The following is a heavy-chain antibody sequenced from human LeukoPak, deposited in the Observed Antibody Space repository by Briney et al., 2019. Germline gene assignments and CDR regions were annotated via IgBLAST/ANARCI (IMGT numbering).Heavy chain of an antibody. CDR3: ARARTSWKIAAAGYNWFDP. CDR1: GGSISSSSYY. D-gene: IGHD6-13*01. V-gene: IGHV4-39*01. CDR2: IYYSGST. J-gene: IGHJ5*02. Sequence: SETLSLTCTVSGGSISSSSYYWGRIRQPPWKGLEWIGSIYYSGSTYYNPSLKSRVTISVDTSKNQFSLKLSSVTAADTAVYYCARARTSWKIAAAGYNWFDPWGQGTPVTGSS.